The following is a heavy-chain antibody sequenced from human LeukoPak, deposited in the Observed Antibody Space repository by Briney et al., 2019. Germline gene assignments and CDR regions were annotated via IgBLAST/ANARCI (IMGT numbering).Heavy chain of an antibody. J-gene: IGHJ3*02. CDR1: GFTFSSYG. CDR2: VRYDGSNK. V-gene: IGHV3-33*01. Sequence: GGSLRLSCAASGFTFSSYGMYWVRQAPGKGLEWVAVVRYDGSNKYYAGSVKGRFTISRDSSKNTLYLEMNSLRAEDTAVYYCARDECSGGSCYSSGFDAFDIWGQGTMVTVSS. CDR3: ARDECSGGSCYSSGFDAFDI. D-gene: IGHD2-15*01.